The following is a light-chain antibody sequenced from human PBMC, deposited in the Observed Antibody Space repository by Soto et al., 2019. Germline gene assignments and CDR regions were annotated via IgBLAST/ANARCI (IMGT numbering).Light chain of an antibody. J-gene: IGLJ2*01. CDR2: EGS. CDR1: STDVGGYNL. Sequence: QSALPQPASVSGSPGQSITISCTGTSTDVGGYNLVSWYQHHPGKAPKLIISEGSQRPSGVSNRFSGSKSGNTASLTISGLQAEDEAEYYCSSYATSDTLLFGGGTKLTVL. V-gene: IGLV2-23*01. CDR3: SSYATSDTLL.